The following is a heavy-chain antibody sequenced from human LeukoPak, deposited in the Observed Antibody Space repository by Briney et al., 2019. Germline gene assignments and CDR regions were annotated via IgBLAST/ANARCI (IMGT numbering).Heavy chain of an antibody. J-gene: IGHJ4*02. CDR3: ARGGWELPEGSLDY. D-gene: IGHD1-26*01. CDR2: INHSGST. Sequence: SETLSLTCAVYGGSFSGYYWSWIRQPPGKGLEWIGEINHSGSTNYNPSLKSRVIISVDASKNQFSLKLSSVTAADTAVYYCARGGWELPEGSLDYWGQGALVTVSS. V-gene: IGHV4-34*01. CDR1: GGSFSGYY.